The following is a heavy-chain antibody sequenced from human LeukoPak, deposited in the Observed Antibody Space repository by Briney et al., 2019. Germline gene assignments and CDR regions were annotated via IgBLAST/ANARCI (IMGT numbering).Heavy chain of an antibody. J-gene: IGHJ4*02. V-gene: IGHV3-48*02. CDR3: ASSGSYRFDY. D-gene: IGHD1-26*01. Sequence: PGGSLRLSCAASGFTFSRYTMNWVRQAPGKGLEWVSHTSTSGSAMYYADSVKGRFTISRDNAKDSLYLQMNSLRDEDTAVYYCASSGSYRFDYWGQGTLVTVSS. CDR2: TSTSGSAM. CDR1: GFTFSRYT.